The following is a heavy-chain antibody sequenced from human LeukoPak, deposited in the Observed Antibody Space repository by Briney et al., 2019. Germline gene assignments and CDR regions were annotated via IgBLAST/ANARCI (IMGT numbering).Heavy chain of an antibody. Sequence: SETLSLTCAVSGGSISGGGYSWSWIRQPPGKGLEWIGYIYHSGSTYYNPSLKSRVTISVDRSKNQFPLKLSSVTAADTAVYYCARANSAYGMDVWGQGTTVTVSS. CDR1: GGSISGGGYS. D-gene: IGHD1-26*01. J-gene: IGHJ6*02. V-gene: IGHV4-30-2*01. CDR3: ARANSAYGMDV. CDR2: IYHSGST.